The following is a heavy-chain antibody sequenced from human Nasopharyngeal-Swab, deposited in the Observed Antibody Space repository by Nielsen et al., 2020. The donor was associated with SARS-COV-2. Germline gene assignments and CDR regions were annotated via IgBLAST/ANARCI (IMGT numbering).Heavy chain of an antibody. CDR1: GFTFSIYW. J-gene: IGHJ4*02. V-gene: IGHV3-74*01. D-gene: IGHD2-21*01. Sequence: GGSLRLSCAASGFTFSIYWMHWVRQAPGKGLVWVSRINADGSYTSHADSVKGRFTISRDNAKNTLYLQMNSLRVEDTAVYYCVTFGIDWSLAYWGQGTLVTVSS. CDR2: INADGSYT. CDR3: VTFGIDWSLAY.